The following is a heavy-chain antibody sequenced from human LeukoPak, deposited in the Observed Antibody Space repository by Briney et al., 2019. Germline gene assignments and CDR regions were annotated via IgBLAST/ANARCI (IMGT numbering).Heavy chain of an antibody. CDR2: IYTSGST. Sequence: SETLSLTCTVSGGSISSYYWSWIRQPAGKGLEWIGRIYTSGSTNYNPSLKSRVTMSVDTSKNQFSLKLSSVTAEDTAVYYCAKLQSVVVPAAPTNWFDPWGQGTLVTVSS. V-gene: IGHV4-4*07. D-gene: IGHD2-2*01. CDR3: AKLQSVVVPAAPTNWFDP. CDR1: GGSISSYY. J-gene: IGHJ5*02.